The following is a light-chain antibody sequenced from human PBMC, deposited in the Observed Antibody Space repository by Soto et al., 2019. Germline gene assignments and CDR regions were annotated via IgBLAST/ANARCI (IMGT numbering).Light chain of an antibody. V-gene: IGKV3-15*01. CDR3: QQFDNWPWT. J-gene: IGKJ1*01. CDR1: QSVRSK. CDR2: GAS. Sequence: TVMTQYPATLSVSPGERATLSCSAIQSVRSKLAWYQQKPGKAPRLLXYGASRRATGFPARFSGSGSGTDFTLTISSLQSEDFEVYYCQQFDNWPWTFGQGTKGDIK.